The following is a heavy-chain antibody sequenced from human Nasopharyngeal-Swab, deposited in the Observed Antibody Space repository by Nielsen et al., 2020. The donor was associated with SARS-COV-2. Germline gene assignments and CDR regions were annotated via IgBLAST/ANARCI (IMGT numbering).Heavy chain of an antibody. J-gene: IGHJ4*02. CDR2: ISSSGSTI. CDR1: GFTFSDYY. D-gene: IGHD5-18*01. Sequence: GGSLRLPCAASGFTFSDYYMSWIRQAPGKGLEWVSYISSSGSTIYYADSVKGRFTISRDNAKNSLYLQMNSLRAEDTALYYCVRGYSYGLRDYFDYWGQGTLVTVSS. V-gene: IGHV3-11*01. CDR3: VRGYSYGLRDYFDY.